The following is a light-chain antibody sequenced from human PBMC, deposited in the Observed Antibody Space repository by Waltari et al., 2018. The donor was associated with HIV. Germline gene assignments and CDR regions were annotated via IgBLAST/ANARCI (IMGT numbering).Light chain of an antibody. CDR1: SSDLGGNNY. J-gene: IGLJ1*01. CDR3: SSYTSSSTLYV. CDR2: DVS. V-gene: IGLV2-14*03. Sequence: QSALTQPASVSGSPGQSLTLSCTGTSSDLGGNNYVPWYQQHPGKAPKLMIYDVSNRPSGVSNRFSGSKSGNTASLTISGLQAEDEADYYCSSYTSSSTLYVFGTGTKVTVL.